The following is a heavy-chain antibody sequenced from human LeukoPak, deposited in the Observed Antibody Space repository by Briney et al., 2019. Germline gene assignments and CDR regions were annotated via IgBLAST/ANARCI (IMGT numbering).Heavy chain of an antibody. CDR3: ARSHSGSYSEPGSISGAFDI. J-gene: IGHJ3*02. D-gene: IGHD3-10*01. Sequence: GESLKISCKGSGYSFTSYWIGWVRQMPGKGLEWMGIIYPGDSDTRYSPSFQGQVTISADKSISTAYLQWSSLKASDTAMYYCARSHSGSYSEPGSISGAFDIWGQGTMVTVSS. V-gene: IGHV5-51*01. CDR2: IYPGDSDT. CDR1: GYSFTSYW.